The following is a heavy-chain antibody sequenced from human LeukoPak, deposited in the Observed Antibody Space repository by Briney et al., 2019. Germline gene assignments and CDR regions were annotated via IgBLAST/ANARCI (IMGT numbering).Heavy chain of an antibody. CDR2: ISSSGSYI. CDR3: ARQIWEANAFDI. Sequence: GGSLRLSCAASGFTCSSYSMNWVRQAPGKGLEWVSSISSSGSYIYYADSMKGRFTISRDNAQNSLYLQMNSLRAEDTAVYYCARQIWEANAFDIWGQGTMVTVSS. D-gene: IGHD1-26*01. V-gene: IGHV3-21*01. J-gene: IGHJ3*02. CDR1: GFTCSSYS.